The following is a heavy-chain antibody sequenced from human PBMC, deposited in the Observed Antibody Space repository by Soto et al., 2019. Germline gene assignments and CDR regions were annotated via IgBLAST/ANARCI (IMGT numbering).Heavy chain of an antibody. J-gene: IGHJ4*02. CDR3: ARILLERRRFDY. V-gene: IGHV4-34*01. D-gene: IGHD1-1*01. CDR2: INHRGST. CDR1: GGSFSNYY. Sequence: QVQLQQWGAGLLRPSETLSLTCAVYGGSFSNYYWTWVRQPPGKGLEWIGEINHRGSTSYNPSLTRRVTVSLDTSKGQFSLKLTSVTAADTAVYYCARILLERRRFDYWGQGTLVTVSS.